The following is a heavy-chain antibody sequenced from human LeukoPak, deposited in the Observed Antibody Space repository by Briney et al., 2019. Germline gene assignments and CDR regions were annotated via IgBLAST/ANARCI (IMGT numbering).Heavy chain of an antibody. J-gene: IGHJ4*02. Sequence: SETLSLTCTVSGDSLSSHYWSWIRQPPGKGLEWIGYIYGSGSTHYDPSLRRRVTISEDTSKNQFSLKLTSVTAVDTAVYYCARNVGWYSHDSWGQGTLVTVSS. CDR2: IYGSGST. D-gene: IGHD6-19*01. CDR1: GDSLSSHY. CDR3: ARNVGWYSHDS. V-gene: IGHV4-59*08.